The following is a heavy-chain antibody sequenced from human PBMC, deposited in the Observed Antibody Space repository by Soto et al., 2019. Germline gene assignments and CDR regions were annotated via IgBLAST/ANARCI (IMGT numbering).Heavy chain of an antibody. Sequence: QVRVVQSGTEVKKPGASVRLSCKASPYTLGNYGIIWVRQAPGQGIEWVGWLSADSSTTSNAQMVQGRVTLTTDTSRTTAYMELRSLRSDDTAIYYCAIAYFGDYHFDYGLDVWGQGTTVVVSS. J-gene: IGHJ6*02. V-gene: IGHV1-18*01. CDR2: LSADSSTT. CDR1: PYTLGNYG. D-gene: IGHD4-17*01. CDR3: AIAYFGDYHFDYGLDV.